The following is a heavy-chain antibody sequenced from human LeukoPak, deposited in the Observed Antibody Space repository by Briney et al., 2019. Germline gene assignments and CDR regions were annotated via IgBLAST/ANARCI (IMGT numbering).Heavy chain of an antibody. V-gene: IGHV1-18*01. CDR3: ARVRDGYNDAYDI. Sequence: ASVKVSCKASGYTFTSYGLSWVRQAPGQGLEWMGWISGYNGNANYAQNFQARVTMTRDTSTSTVYMELSSLRSEDTAVYYCARVRDGYNDAYDIWGQGTMVTVPS. CDR2: ISGYNGNA. D-gene: IGHD5-24*01. J-gene: IGHJ3*02. CDR1: GYTFTSYG.